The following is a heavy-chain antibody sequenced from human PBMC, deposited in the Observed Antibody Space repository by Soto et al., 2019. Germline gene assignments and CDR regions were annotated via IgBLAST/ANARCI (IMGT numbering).Heavy chain of an antibody. J-gene: IGHJ6*02. Sequence: QVQLVQSGAEVKKPGSSVKVSCKASGGTFSSYAISWVRQAPGQGLEWMGGIIPIFGTANYAQKFQGRVTITADESTSTAYMELSSLRSEDTAVYYCARRGEATIQDYYYYGMDVWGQGTTVTVSS. CDR2: IIPIFGTA. D-gene: IGHD5-12*01. V-gene: IGHV1-69*01. CDR1: GGTFSSYA. CDR3: ARRGEATIQDYYYYGMDV.